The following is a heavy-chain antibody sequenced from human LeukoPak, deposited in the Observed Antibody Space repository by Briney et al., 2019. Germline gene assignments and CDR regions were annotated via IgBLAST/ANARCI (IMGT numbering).Heavy chain of an antibody. Sequence: SETLSLTCTVSGGSISSYYWSWIRQPPGKGLEWMGYIYYSGSTNYNPSLKSRVTISVDTSKNQFSLKLSSVTAADTAVYYCARVRLGYYDSSGYPDAFDIWGQGTMVTVSS. CDR1: GGSISSYY. CDR3: ARVRLGYYDSSGYPDAFDI. D-gene: IGHD3-22*01. V-gene: IGHV4-59*01. CDR2: IYYSGST. J-gene: IGHJ3*02.